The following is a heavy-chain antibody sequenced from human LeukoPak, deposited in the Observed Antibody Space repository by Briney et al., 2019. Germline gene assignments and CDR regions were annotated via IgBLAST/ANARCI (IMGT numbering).Heavy chain of an antibody. Sequence: KTGGSLRLSCAASGFTFSSYSMNWVRQAPGKGLEWVSSISSSSSYIYYADSVKGRFTISRDNAKNSLYLQMNSRRAEDTAVYYCARDIRPTRGYCSSTSCYFPGYWGQGTLVTVSS. CDR2: ISSSSSYI. J-gene: IGHJ4*02. CDR3: ARDIRPTRGYCSSTSCYFPGY. D-gene: IGHD2-2*01. CDR1: GFTFSSYS. V-gene: IGHV3-21*01.